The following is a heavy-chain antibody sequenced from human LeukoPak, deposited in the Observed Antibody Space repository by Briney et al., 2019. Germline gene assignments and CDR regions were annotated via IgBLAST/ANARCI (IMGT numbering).Heavy chain of an antibody. CDR1: GGSFSGYY. Sequence: NPSETLSLTCAVYGGSFSGYYWSWIHQPPGKGLEWIGQINHSGSTNYNPSLKSRVTISVDTSKNQFSLKLSSVTAADTAVYYCARGGPPIVVVPAALLNWGQGTLVTVSS. CDR3: ARGGPPIVVVPAALLN. V-gene: IGHV4-34*01. CDR2: INHSGST. J-gene: IGHJ4*02. D-gene: IGHD2-2*01.